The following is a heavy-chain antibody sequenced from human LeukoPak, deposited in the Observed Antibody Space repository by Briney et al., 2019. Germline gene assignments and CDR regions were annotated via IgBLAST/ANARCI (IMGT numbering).Heavy chain of an antibody. Sequence: SETLSLTCTVSGDSISSYYWSWIRQPAGKGLEWIGRIYTSGSTNYNPSLKSRVTMSVGTSKNQFSLKLSSVTAADTAVYYCARGAPYSSGWAFDYWGQGTLVTVSS. CDR1: GDSISSYY. V-gene: IGHV4-4*07. CDR3: ARGAPYSSGWAFDY. D-gene: IGHD6-19*01. CDR2: IYTSGST. J-gene: IGHJ4*02.